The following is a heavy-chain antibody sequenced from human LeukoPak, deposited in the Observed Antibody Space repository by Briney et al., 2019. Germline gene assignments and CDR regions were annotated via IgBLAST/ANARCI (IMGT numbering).Heavy chain of an antibody. CDR3: ARDAGTGYFDY. Sequence: PGGSLRLSCAASGFTVSSNYMSWVRQAPGKGLEWVSIIYSGGSTYYADSVKGRFTISRDNSKNTLYLQMNSLRAEDTAVYYCARDAGTGYFDYWGQGTLVTVSS. CDR2: IYSGGST. CDR1: GFTVSSNY. V-gene: IGHV3-53*01. J-gene: IGHJ4*02. D-gene: IGHD2-8*02.